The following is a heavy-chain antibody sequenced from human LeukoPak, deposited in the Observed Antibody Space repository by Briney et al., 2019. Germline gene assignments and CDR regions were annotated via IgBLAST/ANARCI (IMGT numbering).Heavy chain of an antibody. CDR2: IFGSGGSP. CDR3: GKTTAGYSSGQKPAWPVDY. CDR1: GFTFGSYA. J-gene: IGHJ4*02. D-gene: IGHD5-18*01. Sequence: PGGSLRLSCEASGFTFGSYAMYWVRQAPGKGLEWVAGIFGSGGSPHYASSVKGRFTLSRDNSRNTVYLQINSLRAEDTAVYYCGKTTAGYSSGQKPAWPVDYWGQGTLVTVSS. V-gene: IGHV3-23*01.